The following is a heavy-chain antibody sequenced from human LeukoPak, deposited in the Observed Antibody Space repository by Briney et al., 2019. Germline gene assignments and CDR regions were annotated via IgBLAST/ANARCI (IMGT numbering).Heavy chain of an antibody. Sequence: SETLSLTCAVYGGSFSGYYWSWIRQPPGKGLEWIGYIYYSGSTNYNPSLKSRVTISVDTSKNQFSLKLSSVTAADTAVYYCARARSAYYGSGIGWFDPWGQGTLVTVSS. CDR2: IYYSGST. CDR3: ARARSAYYGSGIGWFDP. J-gene: IGHJ5*02. CDR1: GGSFSGYY. V-gene: IGHV4-59*01. D-gene: IGHD3-10*01.